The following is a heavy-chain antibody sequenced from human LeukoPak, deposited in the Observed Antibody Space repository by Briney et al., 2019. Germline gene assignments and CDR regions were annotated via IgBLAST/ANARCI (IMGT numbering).Heavy chain of an antibody. V-gene: IGHV3-30*18. D-gene: IGHD6-13*01. Sequence: PGGSLRLSCAASGFTFSSYGMHWVRQAPGKGLEWVAVISYDGSNKYYADSVKGRFTISRDNSKNTLYLQMNSLRAEDTAVYYCAKDGEYSSSRKGFDYWGQGTLVTVSS. CDR2: ISYDGSNK. J-gene: IGHJ4*02. CDR3: AKDGEYSSSRKGFDY. CDR1: GFTFSSYG.